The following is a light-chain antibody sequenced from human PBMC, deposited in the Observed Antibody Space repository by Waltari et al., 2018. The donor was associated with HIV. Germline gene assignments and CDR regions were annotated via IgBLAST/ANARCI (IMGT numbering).Light chain of an antibody. V-gene: IGLV2-11*01. Sequence: QSALTQPRSVSGSPGQSVTISCTGTSSDIGYFDYVSWYQQYPGKAPKVIIYEVNQRPSGVPDRFTGSKSGITASLTISGLQGDDEADYYCCSYAGSYTDVFGTGTKVNVL. CDR2: EVN. J-gene: IGLJ1*01. CDR1: SSDIGYFDY. CDR3: CSYAGSYTDV.